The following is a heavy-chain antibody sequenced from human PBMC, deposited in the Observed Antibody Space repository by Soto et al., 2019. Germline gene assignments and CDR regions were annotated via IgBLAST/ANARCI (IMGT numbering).Heavy chain of an antibody. Sequence: GESLKISCAASGFTFSSYAMNWVRQAPGKGLEWVSVISDSGDRAYYADSVKGRFAISRDNSKNTLFLQVNSLRAEDTAIYYCAKVPTNILTTVPFDYWGQGILVTVSS. V-gene: IGHV3-23*01. D-gene: IGHD4-4*01. CDR1: GFTFSSYA. CDR2: ISDSGDRA. CDR3: AKVPTNILTTVPFDY. J-gene: IGHJ4*02.